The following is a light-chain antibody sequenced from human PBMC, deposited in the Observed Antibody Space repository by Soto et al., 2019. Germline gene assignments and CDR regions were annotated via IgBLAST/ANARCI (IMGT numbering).Light chain of an antibody. J-gene: IGKJ1*01. Sequence: IQMTQSPSTLSASVGDRVTITCRASQGIRNDLGWYQQKPGKAPKLLIYAASTLQSGIPSRFSGSGSGTGFTLIISSLQPEDCATYYCLQDYNYPWTFGQGTKVEIK. CDR3: LQDYNYPWT. CDR2: AAS. CDR1: QGIRND. V-gene: IGKV1-6*01.